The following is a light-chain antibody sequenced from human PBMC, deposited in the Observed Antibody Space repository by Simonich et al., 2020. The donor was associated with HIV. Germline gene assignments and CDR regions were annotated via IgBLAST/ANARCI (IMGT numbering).Light chain of an antibody. CDR3: QQYYSTPPWT. CDR1: QGISNS. J-gene: IGKJ1*01. CDR2: AAS. V-gene: IGKV1-NL1*01. Sequence: DIQMTQSPSSLSASVGDRVTITCRANQGISNSLAWYQQKPGKAPTLLLYAASRLESGVPLRFSGSGSGTDYTLTISNLQPEEFEAYYCQQYYSTPPWTFGQGTKVEIK.